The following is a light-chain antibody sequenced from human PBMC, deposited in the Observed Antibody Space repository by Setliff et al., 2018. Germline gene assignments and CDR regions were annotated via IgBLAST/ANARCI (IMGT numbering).Light chain of an antibody. CDR1: NIGDKS. J-gene: IGLJ1*01. V-gene: IGLV3-21*03. CDR3: QVWDPASDHRV. CDR2: DDS. Sequence: SYELTQPPSESVAPGKTARITCGGHNIGDKSVHWYQQKPGQAPVLVVYDDSDRPSGIPGRFSGSNSGNTATLTISRVEAGDEADYYCQVWDPASDHRVFGTGTEVTVL.